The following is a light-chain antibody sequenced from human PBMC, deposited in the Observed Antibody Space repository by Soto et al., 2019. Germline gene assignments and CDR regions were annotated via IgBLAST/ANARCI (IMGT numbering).Light chain of an antibody. CDR1: SSDVGGYAY. CDR2: GVN. Sequence: QSALALPASVSVSPVQSITISCTGSSSDVGGYAYVSWYQQHPGRAPKPVRYGVNKRPSGVSNRCAGSKSGNTASLTISGLRVEDEAEYYCRSATASITHHICGGGTKVTV. CDR3: RSATASITHHI. V-gene: IGLV2-14*01. J-gene: IGLJ1*01.